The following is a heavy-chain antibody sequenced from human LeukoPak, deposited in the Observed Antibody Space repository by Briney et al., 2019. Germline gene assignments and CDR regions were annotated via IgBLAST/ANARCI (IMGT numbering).Heavy chain of an antibody. CDR2: IKSQADGGTA. J-gene: IGHJ4*02. CDR3: TTHPSYSGYVGDY. D-gene: IGHD5-12*01. V-gene: IGHV3-15*01. CDR1: GFSFSNVW. Sequence: KSGGSLRLSCAASGFSFSNVWMSWVRQAPGKGLEWVGRIKSQADGGTADYAAPVKGRFTLSREDSKTTLYLQMNSLKIEDTAVYYCTTHPSYSGYVGDYWGQGTLVTVSS.